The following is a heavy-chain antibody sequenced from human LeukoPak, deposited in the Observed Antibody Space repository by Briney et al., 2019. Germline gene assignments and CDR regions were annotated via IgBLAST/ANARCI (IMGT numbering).Heavy chain of an antibody. CDR1: GFTFSNYD. Sequence: PGGSLRLSCVTSGFTFSNYDINWVRQAPGKGLEWISYISSSGDTIKYADSVKGRFSISRDNGKNSLFLQMNGLRAEDTAVYYCASSSSYGDSYYYYMDVWGKGTTVTVSS. D-gene: IGHD3-16*01. CDR3: ASSSSYGDSYYYYMDV. CDR2: ISSSGDTI. V-gene: IGHV3-48*01. J-gene: IGHJ6*03.